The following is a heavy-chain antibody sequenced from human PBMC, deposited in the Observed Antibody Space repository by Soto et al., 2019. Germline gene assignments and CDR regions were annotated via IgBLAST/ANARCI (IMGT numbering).Heavy chain of an antibody. Sequence: LRLSCAASGFTFSGAAMHWVRQASGKGLEWVGRIRSKANSYATTYAASVKGRFTISRDDSKNTAYLQMNSLNTEDTAVYYCTRHNTPRPKEARPAPRGWFDPWGQGTLVTVSS. J-gene: IGHJ5*02. CDR1: GFTFSGAA. CDR2: IRSKANSYAT. V-gene: IGHV3-73*01. D-gene: IGHD2-2*01. CDR3: TRHNTPRPKEARPAPRGWFDP.